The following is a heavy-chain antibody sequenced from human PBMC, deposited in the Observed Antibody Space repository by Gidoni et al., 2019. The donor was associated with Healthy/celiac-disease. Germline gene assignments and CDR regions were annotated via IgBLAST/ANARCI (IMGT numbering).Heavy chain of an antibody. CDR3: ASPVAGSSGY. CDR1: GGSFSGYY. V-gene: IGHV4-34*01. Sequence: QVQLQQWGAGLLKPSETLSLTCAVYGGSFSGYYWSWIRQPPGKGLEWIGEINHSGSTNYNPSLKSRVTISVDTSKNQFSLKLSSVTAADTAVYYCASPVAGSSGYWGQGTLVTVSS. D-gene: IGHD6-19*01. J-gene: IGHJ4*02. CDR2: INHSGST.